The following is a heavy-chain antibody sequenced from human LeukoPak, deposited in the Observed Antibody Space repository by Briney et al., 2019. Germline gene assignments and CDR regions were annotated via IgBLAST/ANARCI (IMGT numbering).Heavy chain of an antibody. CDR3: ARVGDGDSSYYYYGMDV. CDR2: ISYSGGP. CDR1: GGSISSYY. D-gene: IGHD4-17*01. V-gene: IGHV4-59*01. J-gene: IGHJ6*02. Sequence: PSETLSLTCTVSGGSISSYYWTWLRQSPGEGLEWIGYISYSGGPNYNPSLKSRVTTSVDTSKNQFSLRVNSVTDADTAVYYCARVGDGDSSYYYYGMDVWGQGTAVTVSS.